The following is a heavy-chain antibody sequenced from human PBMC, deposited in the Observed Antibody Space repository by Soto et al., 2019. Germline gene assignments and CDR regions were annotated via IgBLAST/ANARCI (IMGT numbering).Heavy chain of an antibody. Sequence: VQLVESGGGVVQPGRSLRLSCAASGFTFSSYAMHWVRQAPGKGLEWVAVISYDGSNKYYADSVKGRFTISRDNSKNTLYLQMNSLRAEDTAVYYCARDQGRYRTFDYWGQGTLVTVSS. CDR1: GFTFSSYA. V-gene: IGHV3-30-3*01. J-gene: IGHJ4*02. CDR3: ARDQGRYRTFDY. D-gene: IGHD1-26*01. CDR2: ISYDGSNK.